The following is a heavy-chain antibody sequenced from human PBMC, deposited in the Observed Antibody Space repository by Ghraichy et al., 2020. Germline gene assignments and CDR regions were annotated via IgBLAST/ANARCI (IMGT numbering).Heavy chain of an antibody. CDR1: GGSISSDDYY. J-gene: IGHJ2*01. Sequence: TLSLTCTVSGGSISSDDYYWSWIRQPPGKGLEWIGYIYYRGSTYYNPSLKSRLTISVDTSRNQFSLRLSSVTAADTAVYYCARVGSRYSKWYFDLWGRGTLVTVSS. CDR3: ARVGSRYSKWYFDL. D-gene: IGHD2-15*01. CDR2: IYYRGST. V-gene: IGHV4-30-4*01.